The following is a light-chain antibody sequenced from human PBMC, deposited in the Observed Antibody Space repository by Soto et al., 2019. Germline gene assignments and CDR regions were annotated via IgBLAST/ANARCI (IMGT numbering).Light chain of an antibody. Sequence: DIQMTQSPSTLSASVGDRVTITCRASQSFSSWLAWYQQKPGKAPNLLIYRTSTLGRGVPSRFSASGSGTELTLTISNLQPDDFATYYCQYYNSDSFYSFGQGTKLEIK. CDR3: QYYNSDSFYS. V-gene: IGKV1-5*03. CDR1: QSFSSW. CDR2: RTS. J-gene: IGKJ2*03.